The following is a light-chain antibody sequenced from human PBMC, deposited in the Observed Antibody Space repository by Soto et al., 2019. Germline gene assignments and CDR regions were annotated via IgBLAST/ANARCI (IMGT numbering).Light chain of an antibody. V-gene: IGLV3-9*01. CDR2: RDT. J-gene: IGLJ2*01. CDR3: QVWDSSLVV. Sequence: SSELTQPLSVSVALGQTARITCGGNNIGSKNVHWYQQKPGQAPVVVIYRDTNRPSGIPERFSGSSSGNTATRTISRAQAGDEADYDCQVWDSSLVVFGGGTKLTVL. CDR1: NIGSKN.